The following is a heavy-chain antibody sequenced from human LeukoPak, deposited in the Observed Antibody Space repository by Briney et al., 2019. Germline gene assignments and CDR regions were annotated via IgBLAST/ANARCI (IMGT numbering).Heavy chain of an antibody. J-gene: IGHJ4*02. V-gene: IGHV3-30*02. Sequence: GGSLRLSCAASGFTFSNYGIHWVRQAPGKGLEWVAFIRYDGSNKYYADSVKGRFTISRDNSKNTLYLQMNSLRAEDTAVYFCAKDSNSGYDWGVLDYWGQGTLVTVSS. CDR3: AKDSNSGYDWGVLDY. CDR2: IRYDGSNK. D-gene: IGHD5-12*01. CDR1: GFTFSNYG.